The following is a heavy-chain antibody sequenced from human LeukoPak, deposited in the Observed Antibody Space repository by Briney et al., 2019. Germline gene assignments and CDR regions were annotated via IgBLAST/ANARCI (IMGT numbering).Heavy chain of an antibody. J-gene: IGHJ4*02. CDR2: INSGGSTT. CDR3: SRGLMGSADF. D-gene: IGHD2-8*01. Sequence: PGGSLRLSCAASGFTFSSSWMHWVRQAPGKGLVWVSRINSGGSTTNYADAVKGRFTISRDNAKNTLYLQMNSLRVEDTAVYYCSRGLMGSADFWGQGTLVTVSS. V-gene: IGHV3-74*01. CDR1: GFTFSSSW.